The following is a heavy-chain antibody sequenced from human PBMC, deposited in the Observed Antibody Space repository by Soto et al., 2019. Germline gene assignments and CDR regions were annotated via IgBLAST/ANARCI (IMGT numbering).Heavy chain of an antibody. V-gene: IGHV4-59*08. CDR1: GASLSPNY. Sequence: QVQLQESGPGLVKPSETLSLRCSVSGASLSPNYWSWFRQPPGKGLQWIGYIYYAGTTTYNPSLKSRLTISLNTSKNDVSLDLTSVTAADTAVYYCARLGAFYQALDSWGQGALVTVSS. CDR2: IYYAGTT. J-gene: IGHJ4*02. CDR3: ARLGAFYQALDS. D-gene: IGHD2-2*01.